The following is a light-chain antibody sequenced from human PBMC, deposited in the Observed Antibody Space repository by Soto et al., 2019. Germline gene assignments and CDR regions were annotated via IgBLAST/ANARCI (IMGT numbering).Light chain of an antibody. CDR1: QSVLYSSTNKNY. V-gene: IGKV4-1*01. Sequence: DIVMTQSPDSLAVSLGERATINCKSSQSVLYSSTNKNYLAWYQQKPGQPPNLLIYWASTRESGVPDRFSCSGSGTDFTLTISSLQAEDVAVYYCQQYYSTPWTFGQGTKVEIK. CDR3: QQYYSTPWT. CDR2: WAS. J-gene: IGKJ1*01.